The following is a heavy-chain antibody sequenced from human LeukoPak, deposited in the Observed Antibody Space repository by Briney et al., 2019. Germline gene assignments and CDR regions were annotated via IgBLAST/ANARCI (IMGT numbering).Heavy chain of an antibody. V-gene: IGHV3-48*03. Sequence: GGSLRLSCAASGFTFSSYELNWVRQAPGKGLEWVSYISSSGYTIYYADSVEGRFTISRDNAKNSLFLQMNSLRAEDTAVYYCARGCSGGSCYSGNYYYFDYWGQGTLVTVSS. D-gene: IGHD2-15*01. CDR1: GFTFSSYE. J-gene: IGHJ4*02. CDR2: ISSSGYTI. CDR3: ARGCSGGSCYSGNYYYFDY.